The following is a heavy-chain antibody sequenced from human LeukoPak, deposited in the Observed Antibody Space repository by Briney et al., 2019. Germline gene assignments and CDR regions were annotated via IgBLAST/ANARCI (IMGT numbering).Heavy chain of an antibody. CDR2: IYYNGST. Sequence: SETLSLTCTVSGGSISSSSYYWGWIRQPPGKGLEWIGSIYYNGSTYYNPSLKSRVTISVDTYKNQFSLKLSSVTAADTAVYYCARAIGLQDIVVVPAAIVPRTHYYYYYYMDVWGKGTTVTVSS. J-gene: IGHJ6*03. CDR3: ARAIGLQDIVVVPAAIVPRTHYYYYYYMDV. D-gene: IGHD2-2*01. V-gene: IGHV4-39*01. CDR1: GGSISSSSYY.